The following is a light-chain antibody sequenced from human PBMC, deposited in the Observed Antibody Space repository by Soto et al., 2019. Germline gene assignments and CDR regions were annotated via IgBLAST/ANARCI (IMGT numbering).Light chain of an antibody. CDR2: KAS. CDR3: QQYNDNWT. J-gene: IGKJ1*01. V-gene: IGKV1-5*03. CDR1: QSISSW. Sequence: DIQMTQSPSTLSASVGDRVTITCRASQSISSWLAWYQQKPGQAPKLLIYKASTLQSGVPSRFSGSGSGTEFTPAISSLQPDESATYYCQQYNDNWTFGQGTKVEIK.